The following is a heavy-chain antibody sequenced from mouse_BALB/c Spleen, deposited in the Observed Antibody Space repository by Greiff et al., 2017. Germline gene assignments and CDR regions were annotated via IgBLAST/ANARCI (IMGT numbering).Heavy chain of an antibody. V-gene: IGHV5-12-1*01. CDR3: ARHDGSRRYYAMDY. D-gene: IGHD1-1*01. CDR2: ISSGGGST. CDR1: GFAFSSYD. Sequence: EVQRVESGGGLVKPGGSLKLSCAASGFAFSSYDMSWVRQTPEKRLEWVAYISSGGGSTYYPDTVKGRFTISRDNAKNTLYLQMSSLKSEDTAMFNCARHDGSRRYYAMDYWGQGTSDTVSA. J-gene: IGHJ4*01.